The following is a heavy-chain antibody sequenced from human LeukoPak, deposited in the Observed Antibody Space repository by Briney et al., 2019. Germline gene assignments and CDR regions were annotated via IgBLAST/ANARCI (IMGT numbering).Heavy chain of an antibody. J-gene: IGHJ4*02. V-gene: IGHV3-43*01. CDR3: ATERQKYFDY. CDR1: GFTFGDYT. Sequence: GGSLRLSCAASGFTFGDYTMHWVRQVPGKGLEWVSLITWDGGSSFYADSVKGRFTISRDNNKNSLSLQMNSLRTEDTALYYCATERQKYFDYWGQETLVTVSS. CDR2: ITWDGGSS.